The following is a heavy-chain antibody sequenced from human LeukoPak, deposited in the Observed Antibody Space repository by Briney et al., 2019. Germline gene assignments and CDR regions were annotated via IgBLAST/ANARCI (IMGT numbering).Heavy chain of an antibody. CDR1: GFTFGGYG. CDR3: SRVRYSGVGGRFDAFDI. Sequence: PGGSLRLSCTASGFTFGGYGVSWFRRAPGKGLEWVAFIRSKPYGGTTESAASVKGRFILSRDDSEYVAYLQMNNLKTEDTAVYFCSRVRYSGVGGRFDAFDIWGQGTMVTVSS. J-gene: IGHJ3*02. D-gene: IGHD1-26*01. CDR2: IRSKPYGGTT. V-gene: IGHV3-49*03.